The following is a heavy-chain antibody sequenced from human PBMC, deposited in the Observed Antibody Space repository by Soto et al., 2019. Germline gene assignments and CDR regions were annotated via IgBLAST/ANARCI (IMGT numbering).Heavy chain of an antibody. CDR2: ISSSSSYT. Sequence: GGSLRLSCAASGFTFSDYYMSWIRQAPGKGLEWVSYISSSSSYTNYADSVKGRFTISRDNAKNSLYLQMNSLRAEDTAVYYCARRGCSSTSCYGDYYYYGMDVWGQGTTVTVSS. CDR3: ARRGCSSTSCYGDYYYYGMDV. CDR1: GFTFSDYY. J-gene: IGHJ6*02. V-gene: IGHV3-11*06. D-gene: IGHD2-2*01.